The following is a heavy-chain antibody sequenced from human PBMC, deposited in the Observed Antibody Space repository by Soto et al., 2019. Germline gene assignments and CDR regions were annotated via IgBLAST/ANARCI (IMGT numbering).Heavy chain of an antibody. D-gene: IGHD3-3*01. CDR1: GGTFSSYA. CDR2: IIPIFGTE. J-gene: IGHJ4*02. Sequence: SVKVSCKASGGTFSSYAISWVRQAPGQGLEWMGGIIPIFGTENYAQKFQGRVTITADESTSTAYMELSSLRSEETAVYYCARDFTSSQFLEWLFYWGQGTLVTVSS. CDR3: ARDFTSSQFLEWLFY. V-gene: IGHV1-69*13.